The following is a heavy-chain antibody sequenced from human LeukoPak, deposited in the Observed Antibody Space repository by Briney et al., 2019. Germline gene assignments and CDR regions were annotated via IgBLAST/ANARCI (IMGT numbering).Heavy chain of an antibody. J-gene: IGHJ3*02. CDR2: IYYSGST. CDR1: GGSISSYY. D-gene: IGHD2-15*01. V-gene: IGHV4-59*01. CDR3: ARVGGYCSGGSCDYDAFDI. Sequence: SETLSLTCTVSGGSISSYYWSWIRQPPGKGLEWIGYIYYSGSTNYNPSLKSRVTISVDTSKNQFSLKPSSVTAADTAVYYCARVGGYCSGGSCDYDAFDIWGQGTMVTVSS.